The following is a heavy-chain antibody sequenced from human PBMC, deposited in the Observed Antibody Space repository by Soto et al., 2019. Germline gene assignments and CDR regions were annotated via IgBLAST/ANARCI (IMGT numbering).Heavy chain of an antibody. J-gene: IGHJ4*02. CDR3: AKPDGYSSGWYDY. V-gene: IGHV3-23*01. D-gene: IGHD6-19*01. Sequence: LRLSCAASVFTFSRYAMSCVRQAPGKGLDWVSAISGSGGSTYYADSVKGRFTISRDNSKNTLYLQMNSLRAEDTAVYYCAKPDGYSSGWYDYWGQGTLVTVSS. CDR1: VFTFSRYA. CDR2: ISGSGGST.